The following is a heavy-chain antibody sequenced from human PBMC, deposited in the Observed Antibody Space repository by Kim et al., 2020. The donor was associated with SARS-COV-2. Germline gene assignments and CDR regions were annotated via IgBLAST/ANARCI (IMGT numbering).Heavy chain of an antibody. Sequence: GGSLRLSCAASGFTFDDYAMHWVRQAPGKGLEWVSLISGDGGSTYYADSVKGRFTISRDNSKNSLYLQMNSLRTEDTALYYCAKSDRITGTKPQFYYYGMDVWGQGTTVTVSS. V-gene: IGHV3-43*02. CDR1: GFTFDDYA. D-gene: IGHD1-7*01. CDR2: ISGDGGST. J-gene: IGHJ6*02. CDR3: AKSDRITGTKPQFYYYGMDV.